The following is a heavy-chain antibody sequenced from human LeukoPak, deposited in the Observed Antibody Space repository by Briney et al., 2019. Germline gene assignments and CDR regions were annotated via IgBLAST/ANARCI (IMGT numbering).Heavy chain of an antibody. J-gene: IGHJ6*03. Sequence: PSETLSLTCAVFAGSFSGYYWTWIRQFPGRGLEWIGEINDSGGTNYSPSLKSRVTISVDPSKNQFSMKLRSVTAADTAVYYCARRVTIIYYMDLWGKGTTVTVSS. CDR2: INDSGGT. D-gene: IGHD3-3*01. CDR1: AGSFSGYY. V-gene: IGHV4-34*01. CDR3: ARRVTIIYYMDL.